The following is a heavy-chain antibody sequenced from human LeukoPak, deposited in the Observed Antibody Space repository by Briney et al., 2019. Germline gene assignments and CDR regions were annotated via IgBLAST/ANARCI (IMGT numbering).Heavy chain of an antibody. CDR1: GYSFTSYY. V-gene: IGHV5-51*01. CDR2: IYPGDSDT. D-gene: IGHD1-26*01. Sequence: GESLKISCKGSGYSFTSYYIGWVRQMPGKGLEWMGIIYPGDSDTRYSPSFQGQVTISADKSISTAYLQWSSLKASVTAMYYCARWGVGATNCFDYWGQGTLVTVSS. CDR3: ARWGVGATNCFDY. J-gene: IGHJ4*02.